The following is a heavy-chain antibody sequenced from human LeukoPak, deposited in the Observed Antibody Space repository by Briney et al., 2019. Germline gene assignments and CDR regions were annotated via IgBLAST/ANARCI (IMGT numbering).Heavy chain of an antibody. V-gene: IGHV3-23*01. CDR3: AKDRYYDFWSGYDY. Sequence: PGGTLRLSCAASGFTFSNYGMSWVRQAPGKGLEWVSRISGSGDRTYYADSVKGRFSISRDNSKKTLYLQMNSLRAEDTAVYYCAKDRYYDFWSGYDYWGQGTLVTVSS. CDR1: GFTFSNYG. D-gene: IGHD3-3*01. CDR2: ISGSGDRT. J-gene: IGHJ4*02.